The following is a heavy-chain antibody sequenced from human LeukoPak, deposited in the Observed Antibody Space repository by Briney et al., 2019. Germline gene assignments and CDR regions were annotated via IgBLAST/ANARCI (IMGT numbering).Heavy chain of an antibody. D-gene: IGHD3-22*01. V-gene: IGHV1-8*01. J-gene: IGHJ4*02. CDR2: MNPNSGNT. CDR3: ARDFYYDSSGYNY. CDR1: EYTFTSYD. Sequence: ASVKVSCKASEYTFTSYDINWVRQATGQGLEWMGWMNPNSGNTGYAQKFQGRVTITTDESTSTAYMELSSLRSEDTAVYYCARDFYYDSSGYNYWGQGTLVTVSS.